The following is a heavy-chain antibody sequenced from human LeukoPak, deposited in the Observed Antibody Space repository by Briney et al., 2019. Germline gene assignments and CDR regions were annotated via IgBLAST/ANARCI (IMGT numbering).Heavy chain of an antibody. CDR3: ARGVGYYYYMDV. Sequence: PGGSLRLSCAASGFTLSSYAMHWVRQAPGKGLEYVSAISSNGGSTYYANSVKGRFTISRDNSKNTLYLQMGSLRAEDMAVYYCARGVGYYYYMDVWGKGTTVTVSS. V-gene: IGHV3-64*01. CDR1: GFTLSSYA. J-gene: IGHJ6*03. CDR2: ISSNGGST.